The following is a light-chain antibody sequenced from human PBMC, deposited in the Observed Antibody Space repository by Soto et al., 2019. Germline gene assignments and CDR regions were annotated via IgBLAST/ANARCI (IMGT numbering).Light chain of an antibody. CDR3: QSYDRSLSGTV. J-gene: IGLJ1*01. CDR2: GGS. Sequence: SVLTQPPSVSGAPGQRVTISCTGSSSNIGAGYDVHWYQQQPGTAPKLLIYGGSSRPSGVPDRFSGSKSGTSASLAITGLQAEDEADYYCQSYDRSLSGTVFGTGTKVTVL. CDR1: SSNIGAGYD. V-gene: IGLV1-40*01.